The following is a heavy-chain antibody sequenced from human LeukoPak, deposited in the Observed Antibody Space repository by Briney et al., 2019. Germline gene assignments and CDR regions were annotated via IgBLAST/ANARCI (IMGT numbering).Heavy chain of an antibody. CDR3: ARDIDTNY. CDR1: GFTFTSYW. D-gene: IGHD1-26*01. J-gene: IGHJ4*02. Sequence: GGSLRLSCAASGFTFTSYWMTWVRQVPGKGLEWVANIKQDGSEKFYVGSVRGRFTISRDNARNSVSLQMNSLRAVDTAVYYCARDIDTNYWGQGTLVTVSS. V-gene: IGHV3-7*03. CDR2: IKQDGSEK.